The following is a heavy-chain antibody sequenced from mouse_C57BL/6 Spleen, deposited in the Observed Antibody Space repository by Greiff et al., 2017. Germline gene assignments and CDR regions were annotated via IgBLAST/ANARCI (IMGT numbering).Heavy chain of an antibody. J-gene: IGHJ2*01. CDR1: GYTFTDYN. V-gene: IGHV1-18*01. CDR3: ARAYYRGYYFDY. D-gene: IGHD2-12*01. Sequence: VQLQQSGPELVKPGASVKIPCKASGYTFTDYNMDWVKQSHGKSLEWIGDINPNNGGTIYNQKFKGKATLTVDKSSSTAYMELRSLTSEDTAVYYCARAYYRGYYFDYWGQGTTLTVSS. CDR2: INPNNGGT.